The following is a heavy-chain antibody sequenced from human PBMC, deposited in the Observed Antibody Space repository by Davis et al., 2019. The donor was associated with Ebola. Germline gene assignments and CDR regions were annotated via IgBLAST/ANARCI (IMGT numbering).Heavy chain of an antibody. CDR3: AKPRRWLQATLIDS. J-gene: IGHJ4*02. CDR1: GFTFDDYA. V-gene: IGHV3-43*02. Sequence: PGGSLRLSCAASGFTFDDYAMYWVRQRPGEGLEWVSLISGDGGTTYYGDSMKGRVAISRDNTKNSLYLQMNNLRSDDSAFYYCAKPRRWLQATLIDSWGQGTLVTVSS. CDR2: ISGDGGTT. D-gene: IGHD5-24*01.